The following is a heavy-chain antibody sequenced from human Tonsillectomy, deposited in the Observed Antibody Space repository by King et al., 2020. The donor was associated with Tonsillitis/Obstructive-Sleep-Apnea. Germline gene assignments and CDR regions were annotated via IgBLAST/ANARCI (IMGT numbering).Heavy chain of an antibody. D-gene: IGHD6-13*01. Sequence: VQLVESGVGLVQPSRSLRLSCAASGFNFDDYAMHWVRQAPGKGLEWVSGISWNSGSIGYADSVKGRFTISRDNAKNSLYLQMNSLRVEDTALYYCAKGAAGGTEYYFDYWGQGTLVTVSS. CDR2: ISWNSGSI. CDR3: AKGAAGGTEYYFDY. CDR1: GFNFDDYA. V-gene: IGHV3-9*01. J-gene: IGHJ4*02.